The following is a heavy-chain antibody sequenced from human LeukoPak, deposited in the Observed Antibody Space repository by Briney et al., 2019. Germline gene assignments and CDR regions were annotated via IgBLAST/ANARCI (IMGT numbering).Heavy chain of an antibody. Sequence: SETLSLTCTVSGVSISSSNSYWGWIRQPPGKGLEWIGSIYYSGNTYYNASLKSQVSISIDTSKNQFSLKLNSVTAADTAVYYCARASYSYDINGWVPFDYWGQGTLVTVSS. CDR1: GVSISSSNSY. CDR2: IYYSGNT. D-gene: IGHD3-22*01. V-gene: IGHV4-39*01. J-gene: IGHJ4*02. CDR3: ARASYSYDINGWVPFDY.